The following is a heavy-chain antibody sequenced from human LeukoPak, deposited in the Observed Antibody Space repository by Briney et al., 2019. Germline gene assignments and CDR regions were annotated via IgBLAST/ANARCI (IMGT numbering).Heavy chain of an antibody. D-gene: IGHD1-7*01. CDR3: TRAPAYNWNFADY. CDR1: GFIFDDYG. Sequence: GGSLRPSCAASGFIFDDYGMSWVRQAPGKGLEWVSGISWNGASTGYADSVRGRFTVSRDNANNTLYLQMNSVRAEDSAFYYCTRAPAYNWNFADYWGQGTLVTVSS. CDR2: ISWNGAST. J-gene: IGHJ4*02. V-gene: IGHV3-20*04.